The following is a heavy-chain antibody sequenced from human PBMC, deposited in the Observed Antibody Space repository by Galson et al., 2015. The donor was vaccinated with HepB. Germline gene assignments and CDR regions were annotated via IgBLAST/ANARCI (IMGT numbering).Heavy chain of an antibody. D-gene: IGHD3-22*01. CDR2: ISGSGGST. J-gene: IGHJ6*03. Sequence: SLRLSCAASGFTFSDYAMSWVRQAPGKGLEWVSAISGSGGSTYYADSVKGRFTISRDNSKNTLYLQMNSLRAEDTAVYYCAKEPRIVGRGYYMDVWGKGTTVTVSS. CDR1: GFTFSDYA. CDR3: AKEPRIVGRGYYMDV. V-gene: IGHV3-23*01.